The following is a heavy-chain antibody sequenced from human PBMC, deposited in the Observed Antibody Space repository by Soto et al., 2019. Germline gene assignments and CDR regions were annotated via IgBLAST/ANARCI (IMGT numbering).Heavy chain of an antibody. V-gene: IGHV1-18*01. CDR2: ISAYNGNT. D-gene: IGHD3-9*01. Sequence: QVQLVQSGAEVKKPGASVKVSCKASGYTFTSYGISWVRQAPGQGLEWMGWISAYNGNTNYAQKLQGRVTMTTDTPTSRAYMQLRSLRSDDTAVYYCERDLLYYDILTGYSRPPYYYCYRMDVWGQGTQVTGPS. J-gene: IGHJ6*02. CDR3: ERDLLYYDILTGYSRPPYYYCYRMDV. CDR1: GYTFTSYG.